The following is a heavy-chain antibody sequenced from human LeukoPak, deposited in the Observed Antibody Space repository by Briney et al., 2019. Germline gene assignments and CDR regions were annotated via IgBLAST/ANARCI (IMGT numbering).Heavy chain of an antibody. J-gene: IGHJ5*02. V-gene: IGHV3-7*01. Sequence: GGSLRLSCAASGFTFSSYSMTWVRQAPGKGLEWVGNINPDGSEKFYVDSVRGRFTISRDNARSSVYLQMTSLRADDTAVYYCASARSTIWWKHVSFCFDPWGQGTLVTVSS. CDR1: GFTFSSYS. D-gene: IGHD2-15*01. CDR2: INPDGSEK. CDR3: ASARSTIWWKHVSFCFDP.